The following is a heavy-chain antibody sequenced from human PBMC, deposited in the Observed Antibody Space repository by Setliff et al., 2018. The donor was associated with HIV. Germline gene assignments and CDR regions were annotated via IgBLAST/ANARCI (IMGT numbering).Heavy chain of an antibody. CDR3: AREGTYSGTYWVRRVASFDI. Sequence: ISSSNYYWGWIRQPPGKGLEWIGTIYYSGNTYYNPSLKSRVTISADTSKNEFFMKLTSVTAADTAVYYCAREGTYSGTYWVRRVASFDIWGQGTMVTVSS. V-gene: IGHV4-39*02. CDR2: IYYSGNT. CDR1: ISSSNYY. J-gene: IGHJ3*02. D-gene: IGHD1-26*01.